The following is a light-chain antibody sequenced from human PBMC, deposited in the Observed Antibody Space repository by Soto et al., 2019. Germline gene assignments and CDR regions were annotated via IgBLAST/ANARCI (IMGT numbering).Light chain of an antibody. Sequence: EIVLTQSPGTLSLYAGERANLSCRASQSVSSSYLAWYQQKPGKAPRLLIYGASSRATGIPDRLSGSGSGTDFTLTISRLEPEDFALYYCQHYGSSFTFGPGTKVDIK. V-gene: IGKV3-20*01. CDR1: QSVSSSY. CDR3: QHYGSSFT. CDR2: GAS. J-gene: IGKJ3*01.